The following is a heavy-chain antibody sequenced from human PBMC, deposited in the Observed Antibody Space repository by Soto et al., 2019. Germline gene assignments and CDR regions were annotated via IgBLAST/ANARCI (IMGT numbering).Heavy chain of an antibody. D-gene: IGHD2-2*01. Sequence: PGGSLRLSCAASGSTFSDHYMDWVRQAPGKGLEWVGRTRNKANSYTTEYAASVKGRFTISRDDSKNSLYLQMNSLKTEDTAVYYCARGGYCSSTSCFSDYYGMDVWGQGTTVTVSS. V-gene: IGHV3-72*01. CDR1: GSTFSDHY. J-gene: IGHJ6*02. CDR2: TRNKANSYTT. CDR3: ARGGYCSSTSCFSDYYGMDV.